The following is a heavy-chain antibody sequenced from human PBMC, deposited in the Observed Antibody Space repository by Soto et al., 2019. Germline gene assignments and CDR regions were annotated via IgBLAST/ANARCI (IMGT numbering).Heavy chain of an antibody. J-gene: IGHJ4*02. V-gene: IGHV3-30*18. CDR3: AKYCSSTSCYTGDY. CDR1: GFTFSSYG. D-gene: IGHD2-2*02. CDR2: ISYDGSNK. Sequence: QVQLVESGGGVVQPGRSLRLSCAASGFTFSSYGMHWVRQAPGKGLEWVAVISYDGSNKYYADSVKGRFTISRDNSKNTLYLQMNSLRAEDTAVYYCAKYCSSTSCYTGDYWGQGTLVTVSS.